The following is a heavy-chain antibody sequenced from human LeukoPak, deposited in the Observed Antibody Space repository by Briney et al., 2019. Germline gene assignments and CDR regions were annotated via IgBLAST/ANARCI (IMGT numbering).Heavy chain of an antibody. CDR1: GFTFDDYA. CDR2: IPWNSDKI. Sequence: PGGSLRLSCAASGFTFDDYAMHWVRQAPWKGLEWVSGIPWNSDKIGYADSVKGRFTISRDSAKNSLYLQMNSLKPEDTAFYYCAKGYSYGYSGVDYWGQGTLVTVSS. CDR3: AKGYSYGYSGVDY. J-gene: IGHJ4*02. D-gene: IGHD5-18*01. V-gene: IGHV3-9*01.